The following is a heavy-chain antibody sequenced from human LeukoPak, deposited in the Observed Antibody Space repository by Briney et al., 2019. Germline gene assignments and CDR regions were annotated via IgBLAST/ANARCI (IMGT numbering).Heavy chain of an antibody. CDR3: ASAGGDSRSPLPFYY. CDR1: GFTFSSYW. V-gene: IGHV3-7*03. D-gene: IGHD6-6*01. Sequence: GGSLRLSCAASGFTFSSYWMSWVRQAPGKGLEWVANIKQDGSEKNYVDYVKGRFTISRDNAKNSLYLQMNSLRAEDTAVYYCASAGGDSRSPLPFYYWGQGTLVTVSS. J-gene: IGHJ4*02. CDR2: IKQDGSEK.